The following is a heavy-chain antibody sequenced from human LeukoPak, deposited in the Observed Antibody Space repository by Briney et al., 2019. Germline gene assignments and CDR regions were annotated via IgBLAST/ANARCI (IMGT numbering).Heavy chain of an antibody. CDR1: GFNVSNYY. J-gene: IGHJ5*02. CDR3: ARDRAVTQDWVEFDP. D-gene: IGHD4-17*01. V-gene: IGHV3-66*03. Sequence: GGSLRLSCAGSGFNVSNYYMSWVRQAPRKGLEWVSLIRDSGEPFYADSVRGRFTVSRDNSKNTMYLQMNRLRVEDTAVYFCARDRAVTQDWVEFDPWGQGTLVTVSS. CDR2: IRDSGEP.